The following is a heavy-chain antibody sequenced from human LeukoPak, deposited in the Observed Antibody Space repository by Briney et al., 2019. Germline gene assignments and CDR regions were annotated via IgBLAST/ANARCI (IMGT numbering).Heavy chain of an antibody. Sequence: SQTLSLTCAIFGDSVSTAAWHWIRQSPSRGPEWLGRTYYRSKWYNEYSMSVKSRITINPDTSKNQFSLQLRSVTPEDTAVYYCAMATGHALDYWGQGTLVTVSS. CDR2: TYYRSKWYN. J-gene: IGHJ4*02. V-gene: IGHV6-1*01. D-gene: IGHD1-14*01. CDR3: AMATGHALDY. CDR1: GDSVSTAA.